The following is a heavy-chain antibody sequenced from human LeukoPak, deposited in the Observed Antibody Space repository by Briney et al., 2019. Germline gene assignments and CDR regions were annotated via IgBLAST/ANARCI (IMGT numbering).Heavy chain of an antibody. CDR2: ISTYNGNT. CDR3: ARAIRGRFLEWLSHSWFDP. D-gene: IGHD3-3*01. J-gene: IGHJ5*02. CDR1: GYSFTSYD. V-gene: IGHV1-18*01. Sequence: ASVKVSCKVSGYSFTSYDINWVRQAPGQGLEWMGWISTYNGNTNYTQKVQGRVTMTTDTSTSTAYMELRSLRSDDTAVYYCARAIRGRFLEWLSHSWFDPWGQGTLVTVSS.